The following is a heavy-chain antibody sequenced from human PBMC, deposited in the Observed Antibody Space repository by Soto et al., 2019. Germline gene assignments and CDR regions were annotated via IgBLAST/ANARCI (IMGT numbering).Heavy chain of an antibody. CDR2: TYYRSKWYN. Sequence: PSQTLSLTCAISGDSVSSNSAAWNWIRQSPSRGLEWLGRTYYRSKWYNDYAVSVKSRITINPDTSKNQFSLQLNSVTPEDTAVYYCARGPSAAAVWARYYYYGMDVWGQGTTVTVSS. V-gene: IGHV6-1*01. CDR1: GDSVSSNSAA. CDR3: ARGPSAAAVWARYYYYGMDV. D-gene: IGHD6-13*01. J-gene: IGHJ6*02.